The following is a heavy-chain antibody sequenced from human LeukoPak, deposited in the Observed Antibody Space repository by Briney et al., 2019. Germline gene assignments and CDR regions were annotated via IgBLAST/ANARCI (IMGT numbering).Heavy chain of an antibody. V-gene: IGHV5-51*01. J-gene: IGHJ4*02. Sequence: RGESLKISCKGSRYSFTNYWIGWVRQMPEKGLEWMGIIYPGDSDTRYSPSFQGQVTISADKSISTAYLQWSSLEASDTAMYYCARGAGGSSWYYYYFDYWGQGTLVTVSS. CDR2: IYPGDSDT. D-gene: IGHD6-13*01. CDR1: RYSFTNYW. CDR3: ARGAGGSSWYYYYFDY.